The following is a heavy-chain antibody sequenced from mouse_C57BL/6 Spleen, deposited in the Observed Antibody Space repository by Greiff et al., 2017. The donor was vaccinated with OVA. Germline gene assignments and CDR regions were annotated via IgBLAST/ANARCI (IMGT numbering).Heavy chain of an antibody. J-gene: IGHJ2*01. CDR2: IYPSDSET. D-gene: IGHD2-12*01. V-gene: IGHV1-61*01. CDR3: GVLRQVDY. Sequence: VQLQQPGAELVRPGSSVKLSCKASGYTFTSYWMDWVKQRPGQGLEWIGNIYPSDSETHYNQKFKDKATLTVDKSSSTAYMQLSSLTSEDSAVYYCGVLRQVDYWGQGTTLTVSS. CDR1: GYTFTSYW.